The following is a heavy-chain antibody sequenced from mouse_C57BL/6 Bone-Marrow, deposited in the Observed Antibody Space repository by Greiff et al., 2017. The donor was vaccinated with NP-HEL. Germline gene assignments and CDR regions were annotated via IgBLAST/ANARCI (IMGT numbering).Heavy chain of an antibody. CDR3: TRSYSNYGYAMDY. J-gene: IGHJ4*01. CDR2: LYPRSGNT. D-gene: IGHD2-5*01. Sequence: QVQLQQSGAELARPGASVKLSCKASGYTFTSYGISWVKQRTGTGLEWIGELYPRSGNTYYHEKFKGQAPLTADKSSRTAYMELRSLTSEDSAVYCCTRSYSNYGYAMDYWGQGTSVTVSS. CDR1: GYTFTSYG. V-gene: IGHV1-81*01.